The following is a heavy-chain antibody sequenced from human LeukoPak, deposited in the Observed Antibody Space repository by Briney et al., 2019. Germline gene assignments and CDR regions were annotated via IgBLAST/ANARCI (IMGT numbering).Heavy chain of an antibody. J-gene: IGHJ5*02. V-gene: IGHV1-69*04. D-gene: IGHD5-12*01. CDR2: IIPILGVA. CDR3: ARGTLDIVATGDWFDP. Sequence: SVTVSCKASGGTFSSYAISWVRQAPGQGLEWMGRIIPILGVANYAQKFQGRVTITADKSTSTAYMELSSLRSEDTAVYYCARGTLDIVATGDWFDPWGQGTLVTVSS. CDR1: GGTFSSYA.